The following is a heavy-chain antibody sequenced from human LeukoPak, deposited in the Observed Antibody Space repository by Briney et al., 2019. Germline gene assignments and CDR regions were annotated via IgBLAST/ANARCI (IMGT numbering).Heavy chain of an antibody. J-gene: IGHJ4*02. CDR2: ISGSGGST. CDR1: GFTFSSYA. D-gene: IGHD6-13*01. Sequence: PGGSLRLSCAASGFTFSSYAMSWVRQAPGKGLEWVSAISGSGGSTYYADSVKGWFTISRDNSKNTLYLQMNSLRAEDTAVYYCAKDRDSSCWSDYWGQGTLVAVSS. V-gene: IGHV3-23*01. CDR3: AKDRDSSCWSDY.